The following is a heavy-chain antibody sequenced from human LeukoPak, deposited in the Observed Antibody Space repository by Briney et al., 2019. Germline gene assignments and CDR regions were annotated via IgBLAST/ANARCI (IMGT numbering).Heavy chain of an antibody. V-gene: IGHV4-61*02. Sequence: PSETLSLTCTVSGDSISSGNYYWTWIRQPAGKGLEWTGRIYTSGSTNYNPSLKSRVTISVDTSKNQFSLKLSSVTAADTAVYYCATLGYSYGTDYWGQGTLVTVSS. CDR1: GDSISSGNYY. D-gene: IGHD5-18*01. J-gene: IGHJ4*02. CDR3: ATLGYSYGTDY. CDR2: IYTSGST.